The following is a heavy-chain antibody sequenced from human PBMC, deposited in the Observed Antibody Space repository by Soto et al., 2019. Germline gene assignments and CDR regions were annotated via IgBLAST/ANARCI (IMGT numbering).Heavy chain of an antibody. CDR3: ARRFSSGWYADY. J-gene: IGHJ4*02. D-gene: IGHD6-19*01. CDR1: GFTFSGYG. V-gene: IGHV3-33*01. CDR2: IWYDGSNE. Sequence: QVQLVESGGGVVQPGRSLRLSCAASGFTFSGYGMHWVRQAPGKGLEWVAVIWYDGSNENYADNVKGRFTISRDNSKNTLYLQMNSLRDEDTAVYYCARRFSSGWYADYWGQGTLVTVSS.